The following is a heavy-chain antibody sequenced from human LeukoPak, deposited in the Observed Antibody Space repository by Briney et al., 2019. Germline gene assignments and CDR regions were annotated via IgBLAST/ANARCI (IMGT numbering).Heavy chain of an antibody. J-gene: IGHJ4*02. V-gene: IGHV3-21*01. D-gene: IGHD2-2*01. CDR3: ASTLGYCSSTSCGDY. Sequence: PGGSLRLSCAASGFTFSSYSMNWVRQAPGKGLEWVSSISSSSSYIYYADSVKGRFTISRDNAKNSLYLQMNSLRAEDTAVYYCASTLGYCSSTSCGDYWGQGTLVTVSS. CDR2: ISSSSSYI. CDR1: GFTFSSYS.